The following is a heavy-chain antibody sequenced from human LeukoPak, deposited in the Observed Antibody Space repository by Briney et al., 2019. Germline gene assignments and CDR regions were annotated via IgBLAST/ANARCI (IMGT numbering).Heavy chain of an antibody. J-gene: IGHJ4*02. CDR3: ARDPHDYGGNPEGY. D-gene: IGHD4-23*01. CDR1: GFTFSSYS. V-gene: IGHV3-21*01. Sequence: GGSLRLSCAASGFTFSSYSMNWVRQAPGKGLEWVSSTSSSSSYIYYADSVKGRFTISRDNAKNSLYLQMNSLRAEDTAVYYCARDPHDYGGNPEGYWGQGTLVTVSS. CDR2: TSSSSSYI.